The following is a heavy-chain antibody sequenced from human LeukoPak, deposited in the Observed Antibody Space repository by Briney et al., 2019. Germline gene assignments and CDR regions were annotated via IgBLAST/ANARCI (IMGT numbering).Heavy chain of an antibody. CDR1: GFTFSSHA. CDR2: IGDDVVST. Sequence: GGSLRLSCAASGFTFSSHAMSWVRQAPGKGLEWVSAIGDDVVSTYYAESVKGRFTISRDNSKNTLYLQMNSLRAEDTAVYYCARDLYRYSYGPLGYWGQGTLVTVSS. D-gene: IGHD5-18*01. J-gene: IGHJ4*02. CDR3: ARDLYRYSYGPLGY. V-gene: IGHV3-23*01.